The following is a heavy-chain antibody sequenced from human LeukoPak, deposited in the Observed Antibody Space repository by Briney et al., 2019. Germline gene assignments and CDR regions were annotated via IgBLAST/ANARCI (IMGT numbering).Heavy chain of an antibody. Sequence: SETLSLTCTVSGGSISSGSYYWSWIRQPAGKGLEWIGRIYTSGSTNYNPSLKSRVTISVDTSKNQFSLKLSSVTAADTAVYYCARGRSYYGSGSYGYYYYMDVWGKGTTVTVSS. CDR2: IYTSGST. J-gene: IGHJ6*03. CDR3: ARGRSYYGSGSYGYYYYMDV. D-gene: IGHD3-10*01. CDR1: GGSISSGSYY. V-gene: IGHV4-61*02.